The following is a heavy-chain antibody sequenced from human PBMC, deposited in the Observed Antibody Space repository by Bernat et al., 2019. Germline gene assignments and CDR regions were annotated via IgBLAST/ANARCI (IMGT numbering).Heavy chain of an antibody. V-gene: IGHV7-4-1*02. CDR3: GRGEGRELTY. D-gene: IGHD3-16*01. J-gene: IGHJ4*02. CDR2: INTNTGNP. CDR1: GYTFTSYA. Sequence: QVQLVQSGSELKKPGASVKVSCKASGYTFTSYAMNWVRQAPGQGLEWMGWINTNTGNPTYVQGFTGRFFFSLVLSATTAYLQISRLKHEDTAVYYCGRGEGRELTYWGQGTLVTVSS.